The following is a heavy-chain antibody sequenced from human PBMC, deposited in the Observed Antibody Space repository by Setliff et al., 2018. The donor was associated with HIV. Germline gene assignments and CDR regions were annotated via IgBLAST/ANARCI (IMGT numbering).Heavy chain of an antibody. V-gene: IGHV3-21*01. CDR1: GFTFSSYT. CDR2: ISSTGRYI. Sequence: PGGSLRLSCEASGFTFSSYTMNWVRQAPGKGLEWVSSISSTGRYIYYADSLKDRLTISRDNTKNSLYLQVNSLSADDTALYFCTREDVGTAIYGAFDIWGLGTVVTVSS. J-gene: IGHJ3*02. CDR3: TREDVGTAIYGAFDI. D-gene: IGHD2-21*02.